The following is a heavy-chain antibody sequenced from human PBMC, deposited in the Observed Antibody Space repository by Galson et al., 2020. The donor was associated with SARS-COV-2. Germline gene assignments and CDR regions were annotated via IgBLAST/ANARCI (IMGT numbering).Heavy chain of an antibody. CDR1: GFSFSRYG. J-gene: IGHJ6*03. V-gene: IGHV3-30*18. CDR2: ISYDGSNR. CDR3: AKDHYYDSTGYYYSNSVDYYYMDV. D-gene: IGHD3-22*01. Sequence: GGSLRLSCAASGFSFSRYGMHWVRQAPGKGLAWVAFISYDGSNRYYADSVKGRFTISRDNSKNTLYLQMNSPRPEDTAVYYCAKDHYYDSTGYYYSNSVDYYYMDVWGKGTTVTVSS.